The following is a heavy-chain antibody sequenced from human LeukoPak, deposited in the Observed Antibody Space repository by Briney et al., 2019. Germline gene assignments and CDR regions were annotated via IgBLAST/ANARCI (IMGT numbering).Heavy chain of an antibody. Sequence: ASVKVSCKASGGTFSSYAISWVRQAPGQGLEWMGGIIPIFGTANYAQKFQGRVTITADESTSTAYMELSSLRFEDTAVYCAREGVGATKRGAFDYWGQGTLVTVSS. D-gene: IGHD1-26*01. V-gene: IGHV1-69*13. CDR3: AREGVGATKRGAFDY. CDR2: IIPIFGTA. J-gene: IGHJ4*02. CDR1: GGTFSSYA.